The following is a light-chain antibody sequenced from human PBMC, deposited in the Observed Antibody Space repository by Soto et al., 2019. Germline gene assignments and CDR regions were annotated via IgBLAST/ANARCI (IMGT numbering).Light chain of an antibody. CDR3: QQGYSNPWT. Sequence: DIQMTQSPSSLSASIGDRVTITCRASQTVNTYLHWYQQKPGKAPKLLIYAASNLQSGVPSRFSGSGSGTNFPLSLNRLQPEDFATYYCQQGYSNPWTFGQGTKVEIK. J-gene: IGKJ1*01. V-gene: IGKV1-39*01. CDR2: AAS. CDR1: QTVNTY.